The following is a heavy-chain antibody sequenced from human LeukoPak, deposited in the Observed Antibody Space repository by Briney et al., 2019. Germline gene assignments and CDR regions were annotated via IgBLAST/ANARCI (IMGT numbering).Heavy chain of an antibody. CDR1: EFAFSNFA. V-gene: IGHV3-23*01. Sequence: GGSLRLSCVASEFAFSNFAMSWVRQASGTGLEWVSAVSGSGDSTYYADSVKGRFTISRDNSKDTLYLQMNSLRAEDTAVYFCATYIWGLGYCSRTSCYPQVWGQGTLVTVSS. D-gene: IGHD2-2*01. CDR2: VSGSGDST. J-gene: IGHJ4*02. CDR3: ATYIWGLGYCSRTSCYPQV.